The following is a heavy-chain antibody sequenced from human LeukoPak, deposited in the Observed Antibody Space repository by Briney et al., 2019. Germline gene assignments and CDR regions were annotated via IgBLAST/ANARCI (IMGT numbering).Heavy chain of an antibody. CDR1: GGSISSGSYY. Sequence: PSETLSLTCTVSGGSISSGSYYWSWIRQPAGKGLEWIGRIYTSGSTNYNPSLKSRVTISVDTSKNQFSLKLSSVTAADTAVYYCARGPGGDDFWSGYYFDYWGQGTLVTVSS. V-gene: IGHV4-61*02. J-gene: IGHJ4*02. CDR3: ARGPGGDDFWSGYYFDY. D-gene: IGHD3-3*01. CDR2: IYTSGST.